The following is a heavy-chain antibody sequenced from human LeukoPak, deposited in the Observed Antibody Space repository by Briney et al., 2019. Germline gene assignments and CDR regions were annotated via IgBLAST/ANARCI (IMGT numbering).Heavy chain of an antibody. V-gene: IGHV4-34*01. D-gene: IGHD3-9*01. J-gene: IGHJ4*02. Sequence: SETLSLTCAVYGGSFSGYYWSWIRQPPGKGLEWIGEINHSGSTNYNPSLKSRVTISVDTSKNQFSLKLSSVTAADTAVYYCARGGRCFDWLSHFDYWGQGTLVTVSS. CDR1: GGSFSGYY. CDR3: ARGGRCFDWLSHFDY. CDR2: INHSGST.